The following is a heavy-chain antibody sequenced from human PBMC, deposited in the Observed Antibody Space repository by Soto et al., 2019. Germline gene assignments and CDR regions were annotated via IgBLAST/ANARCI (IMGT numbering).Heavy chain of an antibody. CDR3: ARAQTYYYDSSGYSGAFDI. D-gene: IGHD3-22*01. Sequence: QVQLVQSGAEVQKPGSSVKVSCKASGGTFSSYAISWVRQAPGQGLEWMGGIIPIFGTANYAQKFQGRVTITADESTSTAYMELSSLRSEDTAVYYCARAQTYYYDSSGYSGAFDIWGQGTMVTVSS. V-gene: IGHV1-69*01. CDR2: IIPIFGTA. CDR1: GGTFSSYA. J-gene: IGHJ3*02.